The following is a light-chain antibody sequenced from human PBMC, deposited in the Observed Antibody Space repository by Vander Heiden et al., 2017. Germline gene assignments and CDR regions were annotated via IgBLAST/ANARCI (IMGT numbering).Light chain of an antibody. CDR2: KAS. Sequence: DIQMTLSPSTLSASVGDRVTITCRASQSISSWLAWYQQKPGKAPKLLIYKASSLESGVPSRFSGSESGTEFTLTISSLHPDDFATYYCQQDNSYPVTFGQGTKLEIK. CDR1: QSISSW. V-gene: IGKV1-5*03. CDR3: QQDNSYPVT. J-gene: IGKJ2*01.